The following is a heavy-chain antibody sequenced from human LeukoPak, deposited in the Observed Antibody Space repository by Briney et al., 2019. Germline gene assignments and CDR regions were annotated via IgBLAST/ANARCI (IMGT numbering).Heavy chain of an antibody. Sequence: GGSLRLSCAASGFTFSSYWMHWVRQAPGKGLVWVSRINSDGSSTSYADSVKGRFTISRDNAKNTLYLQMNSLRAEDTAIYYCTRVGYIDEGIDYWGQGTLVTVSS. CDR2: INSDGSST. J-gene: IGHJ4*02. CDR1: GFTFSSYW. V-gene: IGHV3-74*01. CDR3: TRVGYIDEGIDY. D-gene: IGHD5-24*01.